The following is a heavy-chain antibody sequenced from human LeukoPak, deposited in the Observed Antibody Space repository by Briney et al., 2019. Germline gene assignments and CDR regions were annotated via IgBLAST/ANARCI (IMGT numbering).Heavy chain of an antibody. CDR3: ARDDYGGIDY. Sequence: PGGSLRLSCAASGFTFSSYSMNWVRQAPGKGLEWVSSISGSSSYIYYADSVKGRFTISSDNAKNSLYLQMNSLRAEDTAVYYCARDDYGGIDYWGQGTLVTVSS. V-gene: IGHV3-21*01. J-gene: IGHJ4*02. CDR1: GFTFSSYS. D-gene: IGHD4-17*01. CDR2: ISGSSSYI.